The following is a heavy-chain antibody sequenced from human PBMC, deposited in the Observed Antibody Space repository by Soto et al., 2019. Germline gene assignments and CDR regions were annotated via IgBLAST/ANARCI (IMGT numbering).Heavy chain of an antibody. CDR3: ARDATLVVVANYYYYGMDV. Sequence: QVQLVQSGAEVKKPGASVKVSCKASGYTFTGYYMHWVRQAPGQGLEWMGWINPNSGGTNYAQKFQGRVTMTRDTSISTAYMELSRLRSDDTAVYYCARDATLVVVANYYYYGMDVWGQGTTVTVSS. J-gene: IGHJ6*02. CDR1: GYTFTGYY. D-gene: IGHD2-15*01. V-gene: IGHV1-2*02. CDR2: INPNSGGT.